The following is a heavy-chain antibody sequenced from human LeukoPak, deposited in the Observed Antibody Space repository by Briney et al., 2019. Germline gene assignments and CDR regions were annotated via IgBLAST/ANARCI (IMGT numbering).Heavy chain of an antibody. V-gene: IGHV3-30*18. Sequence: GGSLRLSCAASGFTFSRYGMHWVRQAPGKGLEWVAVISYDGSNKHYGDSVKGRFTISRDNSKNTLYLQMNSLRAEDTAVYYCAKGYGGFPFDYWGQGTLVTVSS. CDR1: GFTFSRYG. CDR2: ISYDGSNK. J-gene: IGHJ4*02. D-gene: IGHD4-23*01. CDR3: AKGYGGFPFDY.